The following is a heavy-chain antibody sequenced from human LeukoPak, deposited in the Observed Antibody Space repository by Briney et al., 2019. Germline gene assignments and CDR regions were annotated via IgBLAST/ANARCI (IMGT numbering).Heavy chain of an antibody. Sequence: PSETLSLTCAVYGGSFSGYYWSWIRQPPGKGLEWIGYIYYSGSTNYNPSLKSRVTISVDTSKNQFSLKLSSVTAADTAVYYCARGGLRGPFGYWGQGTLVTVSS. D-gene: IGHD5-12*01. J-gene: IGHJ4*02. CDR1: GGSFSGYY. CDR2: IYYSGST. V-gene: IGHV4-59*01. CDR3: ARGGLRGPFGY.